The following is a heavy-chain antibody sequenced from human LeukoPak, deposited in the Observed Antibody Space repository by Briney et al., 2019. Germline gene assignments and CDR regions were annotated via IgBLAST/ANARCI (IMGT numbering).Heavy chain of an antibody. D-gene: IGHD2-15*01. CDR2: IYHSGST. J-gene: IGHJ6*02. Sequence: PSETLSLTCAVSGGSISSSNWWSWVRQPPGKGLEWIGEIYHSGSTNYNPSLKSRVTISVDKSKNQFSLKLSSVTAADTAVYYCARDRSAYCGGGSCRNGMDVWGQGTTVTVSS. V-gene: IGHV4-4*02. CDR1: GGSISSSNW. CDR3: ARDRSAYCGGGSCRNGMDV.